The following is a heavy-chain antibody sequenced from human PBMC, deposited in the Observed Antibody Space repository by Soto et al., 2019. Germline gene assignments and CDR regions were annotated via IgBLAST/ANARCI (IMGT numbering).Heavy chain of an antibody. V-gene: IGHV4-34*01. CDR2: INHSGST. J-gene: IGHJ6*02. CDR1: GGSFVGYY. CDR3: ARRWLLGRLHYYYGMDV. Sequence: SEPLPLPSAVYGGSFVGYYGRWIRQPPGKGLEWIGEINHSGSTNYNPSLKSRVTISVDTSKNQFSLKLSSVTAADTAVYYCARRWLLGRLHYYYGMDVWGQGTTVTVSS. D-gene: IGHD7-27*01.